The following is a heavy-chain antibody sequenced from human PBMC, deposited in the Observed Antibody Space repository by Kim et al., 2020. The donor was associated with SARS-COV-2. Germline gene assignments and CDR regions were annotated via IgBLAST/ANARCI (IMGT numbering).Heavy chain of an antibody. D-gene: IGHD6-19*01. CDR2: ISWDGGST. Sequence: GGSLRLSCAASGFTFDDYTMHWVRQAPGKGLEWVSLISWDGGSTYYADSVKGRFTISRDNSKNSLYLQMNSLRTEDTALYYCAKDSGWGYSSGWTTTLRPTCFDYWGQGTLVTVSS. CDR3: AKDSGWGYSSGWTTTLRPTCFDY. J-gene: IGHJ4*02. V-gene: IGHV3-43*01. CDR1: GFTFDDYT.